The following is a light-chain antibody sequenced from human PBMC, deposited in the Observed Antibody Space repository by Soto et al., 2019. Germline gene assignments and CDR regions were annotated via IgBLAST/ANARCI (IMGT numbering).Light chain of an antibody. CDR1: LSVSSY. J-gene: IGKJ5*01. V-gene: IGKV3-11*01. CDR2: DAS. Sequence: EVVLTQSPATLSLSPGQIATLCFSASLSVSSYLAWYQQKPGQAPRLLIYDASNRATGIPARFSGSGSGTDLTLTISSLEPGDFAVYYCQQRSIWPDTFGQGTRLEIK. CDR3: QQRSIWPDT.